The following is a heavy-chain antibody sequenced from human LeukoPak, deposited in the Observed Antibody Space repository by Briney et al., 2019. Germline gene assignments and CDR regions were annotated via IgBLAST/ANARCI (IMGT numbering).Heavy chain of an antibody. Sequence: SSDTLSHTRSVYGGSFSVYHWRWLRPPPGKGLEWIGYIYYSGSTHYTPSLKSRLTISVDTHKKHFPQELRSVTAADTAVYHCGSTNYNPSLKSRVTISVYTSKYQLSLTLASVTAADAPVYYWARGPARYYDSSGYFCIDGSGQRSLVTASS. CDR1: GGSFSVYH. V-gene: IGHV4-34*01. D-gene: IGHD2-2*01. CDR3: GSTNYNPSLKSRVTISVYTSKYQLSLTLASVTAADAPVYYWARGPARYYDSSGYFCIDG. CDR2: IYYSGST. J-gene: IGHJ4*01.